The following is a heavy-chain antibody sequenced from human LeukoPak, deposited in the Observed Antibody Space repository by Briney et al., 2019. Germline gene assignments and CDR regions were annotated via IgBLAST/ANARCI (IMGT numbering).Heavy chain of an antibody. J-gene: IGHJ4*02. D-gene: IGHD2-21*01. CDR1: GYTFTDNY. CDR3: ARNVYCGGDCNTIDY. CDR2: INANSGGA. Sequence: AASVKVSCKASGYTFTDNYIHWLRQAPGQGLEWRGWINANSGGAKYAQKFQGRVTMTRDTSINTAYMQLERLTSDDTAIYYCARNVYCGGDCNTIDYWGRGTLVTVSS. V-gene: IGHV1-2*02.